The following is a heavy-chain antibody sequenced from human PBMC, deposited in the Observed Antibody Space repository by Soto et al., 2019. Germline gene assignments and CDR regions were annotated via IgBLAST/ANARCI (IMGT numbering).Heavy chain of an antibody. V-gene: IGHV4-61*01. Sequence: SETLSLTCSVSGGSVSSGSYYWSWIRQPPGKGLEWIGYIYYSGSTNYNPSLKSRVTISVDTSKNQFSLKLSSVTAADTAVYYCAGGYSSSWYDFDYWGQGTLVTVSS. J-gene: IGHJ4*02. CDR2: IYYSGST. CDR3: AGGYSSSWYDFDY. D-gene: IGHD6-13*01. CDR1: GGSVSSGSYY.